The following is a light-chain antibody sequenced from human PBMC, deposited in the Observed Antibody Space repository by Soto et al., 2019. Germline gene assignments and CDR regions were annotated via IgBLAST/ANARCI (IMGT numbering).Light chain of an antibody. J-gene: IGLJ1*01. CDR2: EVV. V-gene: IGLV2-8*01. CDR3: CSYAGSPFYV. Sequence: QSVLTQPPSASGSPGQSVTISCTGTKNDIGVYDFVSWYQHHPGKAPRLIIYEVVQRPSGVPDRFSGSKSGNTASLTVSGLQAADEADYYCCSYAGSPFYVFGTGTKVTVL. CDR1: KNDIGVYDF.